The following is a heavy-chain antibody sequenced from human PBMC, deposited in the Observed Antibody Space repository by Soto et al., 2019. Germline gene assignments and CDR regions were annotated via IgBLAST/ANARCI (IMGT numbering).Heavy chain of an antibody. CDR1: GFTFGSYA. CDR3: AKGAYSAVCRRFDP. D-gene: IGHD6-13*01. Sequence: EVQLLESGGGLVQPGGSLRLSCAASGFTFGSYAMGWVRQAPGKGLEWVSAITGNSGATNYADSVKGRFTISRDNSKDTLYLQMNSLRAEDTALYYCAKGAYSAVCRRFDPWGQGTPVTVSS. V-gene: IGHV3-23*01. J-gene: IGHJ5*02. CDR2: ITGNSGAT.